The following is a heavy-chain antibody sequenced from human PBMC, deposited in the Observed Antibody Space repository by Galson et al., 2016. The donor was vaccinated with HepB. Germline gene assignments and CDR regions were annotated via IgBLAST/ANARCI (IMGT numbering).Heavy chain of an antibody. D-gene: IGHD6-19*01. J-gene: IGHJ3*02. V-gene: IGHV3-30*18. CDR3: AKSQPGYSSGWYTLPIDALGI. Sequence: SLRLSCAASGFTFSNYGMHWVRQAPGKGLEWVAADSMDGRRKFYADSVKGRFTISRDNSNSMLFLQMNSLRAEDTAVYYCAKSQPGYSSGWYTLPIDALGIWGKRTIVTAAS. CDR2: DSMDGRRK. CDR1: GFTFSNYG.